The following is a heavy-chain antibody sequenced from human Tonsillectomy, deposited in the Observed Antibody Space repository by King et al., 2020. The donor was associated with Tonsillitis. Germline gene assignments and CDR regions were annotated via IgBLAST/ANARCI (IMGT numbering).Heavy chain of an antibody. Sequence: VQLVESGGGLVQPGGSLRLSCAASGFTFSSYWMTLGRPAPGKGLEWVANIKEDGSDKYFCGSVKGRFTISKDNAKNSLYLQMNSLRAEDTAVYYCARGHYGSGRNQFDYWGQGTLVTVSS. CDR2: IKEDGSDK. J-gene: IGHJ4*02. CDR3: ARGHYGSGRNQFDY. D-gene: IGHD3-10*01. CDR1: GFTFSSYW. V-gene: IGHV3-7*04.